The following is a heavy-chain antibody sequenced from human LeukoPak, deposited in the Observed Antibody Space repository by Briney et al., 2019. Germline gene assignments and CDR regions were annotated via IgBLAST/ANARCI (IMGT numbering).Heavy chain of an antibody. D-gene: IGHD3-22*01. CDR3: ARRKGRGYFYGYYGMDV. CDR1: GGSFSGYY. CDR2: INHSGST. Sequence: NSSETLSLTCAVYGGSFSGYYWSWIRQPPGKGLEWIGEINHSGSTNYNPSLKSRVAISVDTSKNQFSLKLSSVTAADTAVYYCARRKGRGYFYGYYGMDVWGQGTTVTVSS. J-gene: IGHJ6*02. V-gene: IGHV4-34*01.